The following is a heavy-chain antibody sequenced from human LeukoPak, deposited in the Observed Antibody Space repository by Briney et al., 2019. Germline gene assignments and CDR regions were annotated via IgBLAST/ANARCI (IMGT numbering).Heavy chain of an antibody. Sequence: GGSLRLSCAASGFTFSIYAMSWVRQAPGKGLEWVSSISSSSSYIYYADSVKGRFTISRDNAKNSLYLQMNSLRAEDTAVYYCARDSDYGDYPYDYWGQGTLVTVSS. J-gene: IGHJ4*02. CDR3: ARDSDYGDYPYDY. V-gene: IGHV3-21*01. D-gene: IGHD4-17*01. CDR1: GFTFSIYA. CDR2: ISSSSSYI.